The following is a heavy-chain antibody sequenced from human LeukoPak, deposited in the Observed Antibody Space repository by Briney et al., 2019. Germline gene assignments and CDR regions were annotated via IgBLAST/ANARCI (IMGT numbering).Heavy chain of an antibody. CDR3: AKIGGFDYYGSGSTYGMDV. CDR1: GFTVSSNY. J-gene: IGHJ6*02. CDR2: ISGSGGST. Sequence: GGSLRLSCAASGFTVSSNYMSWVRQAPGRGLEWVSAISGSGGSTYYAGSVKGRFTISRDNSKNTLYLQMNSLRAEDTALYYCAKIGGFDYYGSGSTYGMDVWGQGTTVTVSS. V-gene: IGHV3-23*01. D-gene: IGHD3-10*01.